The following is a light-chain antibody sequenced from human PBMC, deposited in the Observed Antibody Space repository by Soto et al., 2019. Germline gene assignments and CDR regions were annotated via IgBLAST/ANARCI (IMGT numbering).Light chain of an antibody. CDR1: HDINRY. CDR2: AAS. V-gene: IGKV1-9*01. CDR3: QQLHSYPRT. J-gene: IGKJ1*01. Sequence: DIRLTQSPSFLSASVGDRVTITCRASHDINRYLAWYQQKPGKAPKLLIYAASTLHNAVPSRFSGAGSGTEFTLTISSLQPEDFATYYCQQLHSYPRTFGQGTKVEF.